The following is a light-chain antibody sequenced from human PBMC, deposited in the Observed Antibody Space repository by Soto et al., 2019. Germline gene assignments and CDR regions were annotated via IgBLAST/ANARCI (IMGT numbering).Light chain of an antibody. Sequence: EIVMTQSPATLSVSPGERATLSCRASQSVSSNLAWYQQKPGQAPRLLIYGASTRATGIPARFSGSGSGTEFTLTISSRQSEDFAVYYCQQYNNWAPTFGQGTRLEIK. J-gene: IGKJ5*01. CDR2: GAS. CDR1: QSVSSN. CDR3: QQYNNWAPT. V-gene: IGKV3-15*01.